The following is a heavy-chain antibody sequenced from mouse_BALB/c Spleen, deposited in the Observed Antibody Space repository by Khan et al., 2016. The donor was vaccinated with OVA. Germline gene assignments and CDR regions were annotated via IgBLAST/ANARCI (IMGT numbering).Heavy chain of an antibody. CDR3: ARLEDI. D-gene: IGHD1-3*01. J-gene: IGHJ2*01. CDR1: GFSLTTYG. CDR2: IWAGGST. Sequence: QVQLQQSGPGLVAPSQSLSITCTVSGFSLTTYGAHWVRQPPGQGLVGLGVIWAGGSTNYNSALMSRLSTSNDNSKSQVFLKVKSLQTDDTAMYYCARLEDIWGEGTTLTVSS. V-gene: IGHV2-9*02.